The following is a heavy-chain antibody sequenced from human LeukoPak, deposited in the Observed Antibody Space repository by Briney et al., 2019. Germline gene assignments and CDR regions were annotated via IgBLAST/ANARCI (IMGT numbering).Heavy chain of an antibody. D-gene: IGHD6-19*01. V-gene: IGHV4-39*07. J-gene: IGHJ4*02. Sequence: SETLSLTCTVSGGSISSGGYYWNWIRQHPGKGLEWIASGDYSGGTYYNPSLESRVAISADMSKNQFSLKLTSVTGADTAVYYCAGERGEEYSSGWYKRNYFDNWGQGIRVTVSS. CDR3: AGERGEEYSSGWYKRNYFDN. CDR2: GDYSGGT. CDR1: GGSISSGGYY.